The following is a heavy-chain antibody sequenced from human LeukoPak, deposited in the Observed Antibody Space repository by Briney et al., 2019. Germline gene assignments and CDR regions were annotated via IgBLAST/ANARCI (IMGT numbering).Heavy chain of an antibody. CDR1: GYTFTDYY. Sequence: ASVKLSCKASGYTFTDYYMNWVRQAPGQGLEWMGWIHPNSGGTNYAQKFQGRVTMTRDTSISTAYMELSRLTFDDTAVYYCGRKSASRKTSELDYWGQGTLLTVSS. CDR3: GRKSASRKTSELDY. J-gene: IGHJ4*02. CDR2: IHPNSGGT. V-gene: IGHV1-2*02. D-gene: IGHD2-2*01.